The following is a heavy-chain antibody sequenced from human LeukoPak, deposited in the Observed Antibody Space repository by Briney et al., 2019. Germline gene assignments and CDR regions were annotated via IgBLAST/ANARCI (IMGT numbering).Heavy chain of an antibody. CDR3: ARQYYDSSGYYPWYFDY. Sequence: SETLSLTCTVSGGSFSSTTYYWGWIRQPPGKGLEWIGSVYDSGSTYYNQSIKSRVTISVDTSKNQFSLKLASVTAADTAVYCCARQYYDSSGYYPWYFDYWGQGTLVTVSS. V-gene: IGHV4-39*01. CDR2: VYDSGST. D-gene: IGHD3-22*01. J-gene: IGHJ4*02. CDR1: GGSFSSTTYY.